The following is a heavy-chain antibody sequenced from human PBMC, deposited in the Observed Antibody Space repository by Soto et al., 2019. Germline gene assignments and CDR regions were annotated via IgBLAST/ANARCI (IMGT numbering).Heavy chain of an antibody. CDR1: GGSISSSSYY. V-gene: IGHV4-39*01. Sequence: QLQLQESGPGLVKPSETLSLTCTVSGGSISSSSYYWGWIRQPPGKGLEWIGSIYYSGSTYYNPSLKSRVTISVDTSKNHFSLKLSSVTAADTAVYYCARLAPRYCSGGSCYPDAFDIWGQGTMVTVSS. CDR2: IYYSGST. J-gene: IGHJ3*02. D-gene: IGHD2-15*01. CDR3: ARLAPRYCSGGSCYPDAFDI.